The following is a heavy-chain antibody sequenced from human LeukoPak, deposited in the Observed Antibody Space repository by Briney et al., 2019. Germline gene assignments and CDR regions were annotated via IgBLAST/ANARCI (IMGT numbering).Heavy chain of an antibody. V-gene: IGHV4-4*02. Sequence: PSGTLSPTCAVSGASIDSHSWWSWVRQPPGKGLEWIGEIYHSGGANYKPSLKSRVTMSVDTSKNHFSLKLTSVTAADTAVYYCAYNRNFALDNWGQGTLVTVSS. J-gene: IGHJ4*02. CDR1: GASIDSHSW. CDR3: AYNRNFALDN. D-gene: IGHD1-14*01. CDR2: IYHSGGA.